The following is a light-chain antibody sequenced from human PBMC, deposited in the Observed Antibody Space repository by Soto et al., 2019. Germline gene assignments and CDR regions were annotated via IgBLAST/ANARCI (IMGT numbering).Light chain of an antibody. J-gene: IGKJ1*01. CDR1: QIIGSAY. CDR3: QHYGRSPS. CDR2: GAS. Sequence: ETTLTQSPDTLSLSPGEGATLSCRASQIIGSAYLAWYQQKPGQAPRLLNFGASTRATGTPHRFSGSGSGTDFTLTISALESEDVGVYYCQHYGRSPSFGRGTKVEIK. V-gene: IGKV3-20*01.